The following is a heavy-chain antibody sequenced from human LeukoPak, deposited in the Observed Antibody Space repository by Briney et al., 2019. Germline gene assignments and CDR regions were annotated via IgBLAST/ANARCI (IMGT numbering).Heavy chain of an antibody. D-gene: IGHD3-22*01. CDR1: GGTFSSYA. CDR2: IIPIFGTA. J-gene: IGHJ5*02. Sequence: ASVKVSCKASGGTFSSYAISWVRQAPGQGLEWMGGIIPIFGTANYAQKFQGRVTITADKSTSTAYMEPSSLRSEDTAVYYCARGYYDSSGYYWFDPWGQGTLVTVS. V-gene: IGHV1-69*06. CDR3: ARGYYDSSGYYWFDP.